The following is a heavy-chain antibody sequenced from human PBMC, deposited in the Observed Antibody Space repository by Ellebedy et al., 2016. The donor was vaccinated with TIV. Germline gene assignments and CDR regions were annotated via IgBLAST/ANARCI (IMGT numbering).Heavy chain of an antibody. J-gene: IGHJ4*02. D-gene: IGHD3-10*01. V-gene: IGHV5-10-1*01. CDR2: IDPSDSYT. CDR1: GYSFTSYW. Sequence: GESLKISCKGSGYSFTSYWISWVRQMPGKGLEWMGNIDPSDSYTNYSPSFQGHVTISVDKSVSTAYLQWSSLEASDTAIYYCARHRRFGESYTSFDYWGQGTLLTVSS. CDR3: ARHRRFGESYTSFDY.